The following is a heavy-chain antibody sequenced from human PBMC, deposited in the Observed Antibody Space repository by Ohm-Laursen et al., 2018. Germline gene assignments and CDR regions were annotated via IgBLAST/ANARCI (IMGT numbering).Heavy chain of an antibody. J-gene: IGHJ6*02. CDR3: AKGPTKIAAAGYRTSYYYGMDV. D-gene: IGHD6-13*01. Sequence: SLRPSCAASGFTFSSYGMHWVRQAPGKGLEWAAVISYDGSNKYYADSVKGRFTISRDNSKNTLYLQMNSLRAEDTAVYYCAKGPTKIAAAGYRTSYYYGMDVWGQGTTVTVSS. V-gene: IGHV3-30*18. CDR2: ISYDGSNK. CDR1: GFTFSSYG.